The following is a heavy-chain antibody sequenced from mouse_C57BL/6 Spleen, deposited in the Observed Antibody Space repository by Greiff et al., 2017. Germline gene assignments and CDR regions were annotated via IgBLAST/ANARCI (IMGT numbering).Heavy chain of an antibody. CDR2: VYPGSGST. CDR1: GYTFTSYW. CDR3: ARTEYYGSSRFYAMDY. D-gene: IGHD1-1*01. J-gene: IGHJ4*01. V-gene: IGHV1-55*01. Sequence: QVQLQQPGAELVKPGASVKMSCKASGYTFTSYWITWVKQRPGQGLEWIGDVYPGSGSTNYNAKFKSKATLTVDTSSSTAYMQLSSLTSEDSAVYYWARTEYYGSSRFYAMDYGGQGTSVTVSS.